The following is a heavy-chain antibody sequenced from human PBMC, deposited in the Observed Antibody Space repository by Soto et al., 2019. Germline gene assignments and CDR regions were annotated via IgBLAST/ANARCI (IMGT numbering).Heavy chain of an antibody. CDR2: IHPSGDT. J-gene: IGHJ5*02. CDR1: SGSFSTYY. D-gene: IGHD3-16*01. V-gene: IGHV4-34*02. Sequence: QVQLQQWGAGLLKPSETLSLTCAVDSGSFSTYYCSWTRQPPGKGLEWIGEIHPSGDTDYNPSLSDRFTLSLDTSKHQFSLKFISFFAAHTTVDFSSRRRDPHKGGRTSGQGTLVTVSS. CDR3: SRRRDPHKGGRT.